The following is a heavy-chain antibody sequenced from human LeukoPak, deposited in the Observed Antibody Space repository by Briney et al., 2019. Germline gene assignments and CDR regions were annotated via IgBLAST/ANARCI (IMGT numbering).Heavy chain of an antibody. CDR3: AKGPPGFDY. CDR1: GFTFSSYG. CDR2: ISYDGSNK. Sequence: PGRSLRLSCAASGFTFSSYGMHWVRQAPGKGLERVAVISYDGSNKYYADSVKGRFTISRDNSKNTLYLQMNSLRAEDTAVYYCAKGPPGFDYWGQGTLVTVSS. J-gene: IGHJ4*02. D-gene: IGHD1-14*01. V-gene: IGHV3-30*18.